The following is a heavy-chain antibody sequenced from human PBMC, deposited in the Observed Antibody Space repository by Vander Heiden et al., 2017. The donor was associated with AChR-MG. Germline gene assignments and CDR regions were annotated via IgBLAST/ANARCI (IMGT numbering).Heavy chain of an antibody. D-gene: IGHD1-26*01. CDR1: GYSISSGYY. V-gene: IGHV4-38-2*02. CDR3: ARDVGRDQFDP. CDR2: IYHSGST. J-gene: IGHJ5*02. Sequence: QVQLQESGPGLVKPSETLSLTCAVSGYSISSGYYWGWIRQLPGKGLEWIGSIYHSGSTYYNPSLKSRVTISVDTSKNQFSLKLSSVTAADTAVYYCARDVGRDQFDPWGQGTLVTVSS.